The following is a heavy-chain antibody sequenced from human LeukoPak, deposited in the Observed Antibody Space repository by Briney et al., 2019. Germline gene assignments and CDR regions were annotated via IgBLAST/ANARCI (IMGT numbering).Heavy chain of an antibody. Sequence: GGSLRLSCAASEFSVGSNYMTWVRQAPGKGLEWVSLIYSGGSTYYADSVKGRFTISRDNSKNTLYLQMNSPRAEDTAVYYCANDQGPLLYPALLDYWGQGTLVTVSS. CDR3: ANDQGPLLYPALLDY. V-gene: IGHV3-66*02. CDR2: IYSGGST. D-gene: IGHD2-2*02. J-gene: IGHJ4*02. CDR1: EFSVGSNY.